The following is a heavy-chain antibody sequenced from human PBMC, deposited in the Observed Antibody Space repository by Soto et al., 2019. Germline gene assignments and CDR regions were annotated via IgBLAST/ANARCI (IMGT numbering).Heavy chain of an antibody. CDR2: IYYSGST. J-gene: IGHJ5*02. CDR1: GGSISSGGYY. D-gene: IGHD2-15*01. Sequence: NPSETLSLTCTVSGGSISSGGYYWSWIRQHPGKGLEWIGYIYYSGSTYYNPSLKSRVTISVDTSKNQFSLKLSSVTAADTAVYYCARESPQRAYCSGGSCYSPRARGWFDPWGQGTLVTVSS. CDR3: ARESPQRAYCSGGSCYSPRARGWFDP. V-gene: IGHV4-31*03.